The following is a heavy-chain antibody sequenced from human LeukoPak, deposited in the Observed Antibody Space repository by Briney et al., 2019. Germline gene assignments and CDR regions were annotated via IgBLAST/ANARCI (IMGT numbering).Heavy chain of an antibody. CDR3: VKDRGNHVTDY. Sequence: SETLSLTCTVSGGSISSSPCYWGWIRQPPGKGLEWIGTSYSGSTYYNPSLKSRVTISVDTSKNQFSLKLSSLTAADTAVYYCVKDRGNHVTDYWGQGTLVTVSS. D-gene: IGHD1-14*01. J-gene: IGHJ4*02. CDR1: GGSISSSPCY. CDR2: SYSGST. V-gene: IGHV4-39*07.